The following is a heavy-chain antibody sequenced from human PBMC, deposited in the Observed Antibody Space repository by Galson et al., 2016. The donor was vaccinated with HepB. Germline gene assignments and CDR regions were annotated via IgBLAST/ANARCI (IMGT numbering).Heavy chain of an antibody. CDR3: ARPRAQPDDALDI. Sequence: SLRLSCAASGFTFSRYSMNWVRQAPGKGLEWVSYISSRSTYTGYADSVKGRFTISRDNAKNSLYLQMNSLRAEDTAVYYCARPRAQPDDALDIWGQGTMVTVSS. V-gene: IGHV3-21*05. CDR1: GFTFSRYS. CDR2: ISSRSTYT. J-gene: IGHJ3*02.